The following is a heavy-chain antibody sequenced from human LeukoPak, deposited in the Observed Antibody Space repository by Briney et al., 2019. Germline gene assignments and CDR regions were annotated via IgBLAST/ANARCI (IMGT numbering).Heavy chain of an antibody. CDR2: ISAYNGNT. J-gene: IGHJ4*02. D-gene: IGHD5-18*01. CDR3: ARVQSYNYGHGPLDY. CDR1: GGTFSSYG. Sequence: ASVKVSCKASGGTFSSYGISWVRQAPGQGLEWMGWISAYNGNTNYAQKLQGRVTMTTDTSTSTAYMELRSLRSDDTAVYYCARVQSYNYGHGPLDYWGQGTLVTVSS. V-gene: IGHV1-18*01.